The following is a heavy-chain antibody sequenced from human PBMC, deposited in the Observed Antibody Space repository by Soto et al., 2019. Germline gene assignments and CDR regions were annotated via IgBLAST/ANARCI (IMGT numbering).Heavy chain of an antibody. CDR2: ISGSGGST. CDR3: ALHPIAGAQQWLVLTLEKFDY. D-gene: IGHD6-19*01. Sequence: GGSLRLSCAASGFTFSSYAMSWVRQAPGKGLEWVSAISGSGGSTYYADSVKGRFTISRDNSKNTLYLQMNSLRAEDTAVYYCALHPIAGAQQWLVLTLEKFDYWGQGTLVTVSS. CDR1: GFTFSSYA. V-gene: IGHV3-23*01. J-gene: IGHJ4*02.